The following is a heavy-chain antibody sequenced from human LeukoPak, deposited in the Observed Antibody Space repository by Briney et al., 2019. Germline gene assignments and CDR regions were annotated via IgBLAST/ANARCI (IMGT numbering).Heavy chain of an antibody. D-gene: IGHD6-19*01. Sequence: ASVKVSCKTSGYTFTSYFIHWVRQAPGQGLEWMGTINPSGDSTTYAQEFQGRVTMTRDTSTSTFYMELSSLRSEDTAVYYCAREIAMAGKTFGNWGQGTLVTVSS. J-gene: IGHJ4*02. V-gene: IGHV1-46*01. CDR3: AREIAMAGKTFGN. CDR1: GYTFTSYF. CDR2: INPSGDST.